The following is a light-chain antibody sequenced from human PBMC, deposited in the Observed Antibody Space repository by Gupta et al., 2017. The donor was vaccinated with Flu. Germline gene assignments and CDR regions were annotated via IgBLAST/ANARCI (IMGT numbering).Light chain of an antibody. J-gene: IGKJ2*01. CDR3: SQARHWPYT. Sequence: VPLRQPTSSSCGSSQCCANADGDNYVNWFHQRPGQCPRRLIYKVSNRDAGVPDRFSDSGSGTDFTLKISRVEAEDVGMYYCSQARHWPYTFGQGTKMQIK. CDR2: KVS. CDR1: QCCANADGDNY. V-gene: IGKV2-30*01.